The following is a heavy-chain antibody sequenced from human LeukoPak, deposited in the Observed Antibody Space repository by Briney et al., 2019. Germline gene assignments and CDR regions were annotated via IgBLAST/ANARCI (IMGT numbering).Heavy chain of an antibody. D-gene: IGHD2-15*01. CDR3: ARDYWPPPFDP. Sequence: SGTLSLTCTVSGVSINTSSYYWGWIRQPPGKGLEWIGSISYGGTTYYSPSLKSRVTISVDTSKNQFSLKLSSVIAADTAVYYCARDYWPPPFDPWGQGTLVTVSS. CDR2: ISYGGTT. J-gene: IGHJ5*02. V-gene: IGHV4-39*07. CDR1: GVSINTSSYY.